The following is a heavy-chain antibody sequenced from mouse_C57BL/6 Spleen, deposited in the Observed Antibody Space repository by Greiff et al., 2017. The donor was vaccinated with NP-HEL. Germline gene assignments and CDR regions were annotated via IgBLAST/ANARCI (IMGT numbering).Heavy chain of an antibody. Sequence: EVKLMESGGGLVKPGGSLKLSCAASGFTFSSYAMSWVRQTPEKRLEWVATISDGGSYTYYPDNVKGRFTISRDNAKNNLYLQMSHLKSEDTAMYYCARDSTTVVAGDYWGQGTTLTVSS. CDR2: ISDGGSYT. J-gene: IGHJ2*01. V-gene: IGHV5-4*01. D-gene: IGHD1-1*01. CDR3: ARDSTTVVAGDY. CDR1: GFTFSSYA.